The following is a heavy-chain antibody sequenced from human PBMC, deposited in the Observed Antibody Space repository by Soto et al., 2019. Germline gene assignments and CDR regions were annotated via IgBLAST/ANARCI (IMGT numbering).Heavy chain of an antibody. CDR1: GLTFSSYG. Sequence: QVKLVESGGGVVQPGRSLRLSCAASGLTFSSYGMHWVRQAPGKGLECVAVIWYDGSNKYYADSVKGRFTISRDNSKNTLYLQMNSLRAEDTAVYYCARVPRDYYDSSRALDYWGQGTLVTVSS. J-gene: IGHJ4*02. D-gene: IGHD3-22*01. CDR2: IWYDGSNK. CDR3: ARVPRDYYDSSRALDY. V-gene: IGHV3-33*01.